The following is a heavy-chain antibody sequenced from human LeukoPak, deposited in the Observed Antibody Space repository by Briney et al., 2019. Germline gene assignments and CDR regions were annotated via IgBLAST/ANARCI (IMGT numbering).Heavy chain of an antibody. CDR1: GYTFTTYY. Sequence: ASVTLSCKASGYTFTTYYMHWVRHAPGQGLEWMGIINPSGGGTTYAQKFQGRVTMTSDTSTNTVYMQLSSLRSEDTAIYYCSRARWYGGAFDIWGQGTMVTVSS. CDR3: SRARWYGGAFDI. V-gene: IGHV1-46*03. D-gene: IGHD6-13*01. CDR2: INPSGGGT. J-gene: IGHJ3*02.